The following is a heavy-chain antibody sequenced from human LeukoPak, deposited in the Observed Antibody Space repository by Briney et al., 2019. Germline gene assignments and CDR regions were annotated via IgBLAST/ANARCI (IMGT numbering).Heavy chain of an antibody. CDR3: ASLMYGSGSSFPSLALDAFDI. CDR2: IHYSGST. D-gene: IGHD3-10*01. V-gene: IGHV4-59*01. Sequence: SETLSLTCTVSGYSISSYYWSWIRQPPGKGLEWIGYIHYSGSTNYNPSLKSRVTISVDTSKNQFSLKLSSVTAADTAMYYCASLMYGSGSSFPSLALDAFDIWGQGTMVTVSS. CDR1: GYSISSYY. J-gene: IGHJ3*02.